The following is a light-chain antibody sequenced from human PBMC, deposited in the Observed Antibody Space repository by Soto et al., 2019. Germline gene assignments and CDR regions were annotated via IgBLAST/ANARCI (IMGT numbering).Light chain of an antibody. V-gene: IGKV1-39*01. CDR3: QQGYSVPYT. Sequence: DVQMTQSPSSLSASVGDRVTISCRSSENIRNYLIWYRQKPGKAPELLMYVGSTLESGVPSRFSGSGLGTDFTLTIKSLQPEDFGVYYCQQGYSVPYTFGRGTSLDI. CDR2: VGS. J-gene: IGKJ2*01. CDR1: ENIRNY.